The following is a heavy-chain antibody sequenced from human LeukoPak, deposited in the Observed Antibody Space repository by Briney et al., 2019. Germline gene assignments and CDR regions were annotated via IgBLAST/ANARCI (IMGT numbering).Heavy chain of an antibody. CDR2: INPDGGDK. V-gene: IGHV3-7*01. CDR1: EFTFSAYW. J-gene: IGHJ4*02. D-gene: IGHD4-17*01. Sequence: GGSLRLSCSASEFTFSAYWMSWIRQGPGKGLEWVASINPDGGDKFYVDSVKGRFTISRDNTWNSLFLDLSSLRADDTAMYFCARLFGGVTTFDYWGQGALVTVSS. CDR3: ARLFGGVTTFDY.